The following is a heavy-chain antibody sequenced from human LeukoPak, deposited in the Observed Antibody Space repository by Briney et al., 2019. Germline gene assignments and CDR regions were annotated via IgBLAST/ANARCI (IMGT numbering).Heavy chain of an antibody. CDR3: ARGGVLWFGDL. CDR2: IKQDGSEK. V-gene: IGHV3-7*01. D-gene: IGHD3-10*01. Sequence: PGGSLRLSCAASGFTFSSYWMSWVRQAPGKGLEWVANIKQDGSEKYYVDSVKGRLTISRDKAKNSLYLQMNNLRAEDTAVYYCARGGVLWFGDLWGQGTLVTVSS. J-gene: IGHJ5*02. CDR1: GFTFSSYW.